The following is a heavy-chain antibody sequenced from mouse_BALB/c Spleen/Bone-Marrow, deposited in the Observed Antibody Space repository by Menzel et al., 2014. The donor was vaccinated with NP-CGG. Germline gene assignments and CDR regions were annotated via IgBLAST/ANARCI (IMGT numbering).Heavy chain of an antibody. Sequence: EVKLMESGAELVKPGASVKLSCTASGLNIKDTYMHWVKQRPEQGLEWIGRIDPANGNTKYDPKFQGKATITADTSSNTAYLQLSSLTSEVTAVYSSASYYSRSRSFAYWSQVTLVTSAA. CDR3: ASYYSRSRSFAY. CDR1: GLNIKDTY. D-gene: IGHD1-1*01. J-gene: IGHJ3*01. CDR2: IDPANGNT. V-gene: IGHV14-3*02.